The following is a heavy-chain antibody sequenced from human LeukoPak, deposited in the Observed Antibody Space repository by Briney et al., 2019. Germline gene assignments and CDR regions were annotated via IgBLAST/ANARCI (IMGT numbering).Heavy chain of an antibody. CDR3: AREGATLGHYSYGLDV. V-gene: IGHV3-30-3*01. J-gene: IGHJ6*02. Sequence: PGGSLRLSCAASGFSFSASAIRWVRQAPGKGLEWVAVTSYDGSTQYYADSVEGRFSISRDNSKNTVYLQMNNVRVEDTALYYCAREGATLGHYSYGLDVWGQGTTVTVSS. CDR1: GFSFSASA. CDR2: TSYDGSTQ. D-gene: IGHD1-26*01.